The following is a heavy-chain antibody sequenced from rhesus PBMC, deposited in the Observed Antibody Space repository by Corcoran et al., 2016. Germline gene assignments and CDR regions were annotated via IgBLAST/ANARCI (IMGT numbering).Heavy chain of an antibody. Sequence: QLQLQESGPELVKPSGTLSLTCAVSGGSITSNYWSWIRQPPGKGLEWSGQISGSGGSPDSNPSLKSRVTISTDTSKNQFSLKLSSVTAADTAIYYCARDYYGFNSWGQGVVVTVSS. CDR2: ISGSGGSP. CDR1: GGSITSNY. V-gene: IGHV4-173*01. CDR3: ARDYYGFNS. J-gene: IGHJ6*01.